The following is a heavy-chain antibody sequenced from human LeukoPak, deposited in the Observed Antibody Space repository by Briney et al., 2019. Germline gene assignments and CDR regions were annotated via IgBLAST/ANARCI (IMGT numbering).Heavy chain of an antibody. CDR3: ARGSSGTTFDY. CDR2: ISSGSGNI. CDR1: GFTFSNAW. Sequence: GGSLRLSCAAAGFTFSNAWMSWVRQAPGKGLEWVSYISSGSGNIYYADSVKGRFTISRDNGKNSLFLQMNSLRDEDTAVYYCARGSSGTTFDYWGQGTLITVSS. V-gene: IGHV3-48*02. J-gene: IGHJ4*02. D-gene: IGHD1-26*01.